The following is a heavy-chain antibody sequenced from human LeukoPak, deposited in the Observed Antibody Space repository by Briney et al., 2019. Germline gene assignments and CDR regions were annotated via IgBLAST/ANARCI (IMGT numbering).Heavy chain of an antibody. CDR2: INHSGST. Sequence: SETLSLTCAVYGGSFSGYYWSWIRQPPGKGLEWIGEINHSGSTNYNPSLKSRVTISVDTSKNQFSLKLSSVTAADTAVYYCARRRRWLQLSAFDIWGQGTMVTVSS. J-gene: IGHJ3*02. D-gene: IGHD5-24*01. CDR3: ARRRRWLQLSAFDI. CDR1: GGSFSGYY. V-gene: IGHV4-34*01.